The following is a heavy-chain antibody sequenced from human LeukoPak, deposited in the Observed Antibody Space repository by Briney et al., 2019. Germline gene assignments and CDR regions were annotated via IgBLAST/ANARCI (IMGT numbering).Heavy chain of an antibody. J-gene: IGHJ4*02. Sequence: NTGGSLRLSCAASGFTFSSYSMNWVRQAPGKGLEWVSSISSSSSYIYYADSVKGRFTISRDNAKNSLYLQMNCLRAEDTAVYYCARKDYYDSSGLDYWGQGTLVTVSS. CDR2: ISSSSSYI. CDR3: ARKDYYDSSGLDY. D-gene: IGHD3-22*01. V-gene: IGHV3-21*01. CDR1: GFTFSSYS.